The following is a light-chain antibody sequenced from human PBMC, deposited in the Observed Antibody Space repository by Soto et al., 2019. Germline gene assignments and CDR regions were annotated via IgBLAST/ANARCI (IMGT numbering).Light chain of an antibody. CDR2: DAS. CDR3: QQCYNWPPEYT. J-gene: IGKJ2*01. Sequence: EIVLTQSPATLSLSPGERATLSCRASQSVSSYLAWYQQKPGQAPRLLIYDASNRATGIPARFSGSGSGTDFTLTSSSLEPEDFAVYYSQQCYNWPPEYTFGQGTKLEIK. CDR1: QSVSSY. V-gene: IGKV3-11*01.